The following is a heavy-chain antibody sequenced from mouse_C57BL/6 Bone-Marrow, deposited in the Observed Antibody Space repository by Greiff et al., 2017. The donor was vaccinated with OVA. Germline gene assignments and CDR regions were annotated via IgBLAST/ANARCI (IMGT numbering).Heavy chain of an antibody. CDR2: IDPSDSYT. J-gene: IGHJ1*03. Sequence: VQLQQPGAELVKPGASVKLSCKASGYTFTSYWMQWVKQRPGQGLEWIGEIDPSDSYTNYNQKFKGKATLTVDTSSSTAYMQLSSLTSEDSAVYYCAREGFITTVVAPYWYFDVWGTGTTVTVSS. D-gene: IGHD1-1*01. CDR1: GYTFTSYW. CDR3: AREGFITTVVAPYWYFDV. V-gene: IGHV1-50*01.